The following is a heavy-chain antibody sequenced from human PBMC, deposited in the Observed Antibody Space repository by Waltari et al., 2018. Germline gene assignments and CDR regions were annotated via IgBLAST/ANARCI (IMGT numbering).Heavy chain of an antibody. Sequence: QVQLQQWGAGLLKPSETLSLTCAVYGGSFSGYYWSWIRQPPGKGLEWIGEINHSGSTNYNPSLKSRVTISVDTSKNQFSLKLSSVTAADTAVYYCARAPVYDFWSGYYSRGFDYWGQGTTVTVSS. CDR1: GGSFSGYY. CDR2: INHSGST. CDR3: ARAPVYDFWSGYYSRGFDY. J-gene: IGHJ4*02. V-gene: IGHV4-34*01. D-gene: IGHD3-3*01.